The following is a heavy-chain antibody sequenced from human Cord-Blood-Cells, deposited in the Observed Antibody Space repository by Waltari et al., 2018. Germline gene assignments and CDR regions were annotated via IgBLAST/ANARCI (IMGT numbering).Heavy chain of an antibody. CDR2: INHSGST. V-gene: IGHV4-34*01. CDR3: ARGGDVVVPAAIRFDY. Sequence: QVQLQQWGAGLLKPSETLSLTCAVYGGSFSGYYCSWIRQPPGKGLEWIGEINHSGSTNYNPSLKSRVTISVDTSKNQFSLKLSSVTAADTAVYYCARGGDVVVPAAIRFDYWGQGTLVTVSS. D-gene: IGHD2-2*02. CDR1: GGSFSGYY. J-gene: IGHJ4*02.